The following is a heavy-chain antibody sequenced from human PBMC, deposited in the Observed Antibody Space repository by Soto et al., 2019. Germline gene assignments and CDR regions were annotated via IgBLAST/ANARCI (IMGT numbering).Heavy chain of an antibody. V-gene: IGHV4-31*03. CDR3: ARAERGYSGYEMNFYFDY. CDR2: IYYSGST. Sequence: PSETLSLTCTVSGGSISSGGYYWSWIRQHPGKGLEWIGYIYYSGSTYYNPSLKSRVTISVDTSKNQFPLKLSSVTAADTAVYYCARAERGYSGYEMNFYFDYWGQGTLVTVSS. J-gene: IGHJ4*02. D-gene: IGHD5-12*01. CDR1: GGSISSGGYY.